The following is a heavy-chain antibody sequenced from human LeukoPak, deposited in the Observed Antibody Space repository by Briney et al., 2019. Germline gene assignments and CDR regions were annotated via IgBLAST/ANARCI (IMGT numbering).Heavy chain of an antibody. CDR1: GGSFSGYY. Sequence: MTSETLSLTCAVYGGSFSGYYWNWIRQPPGKGLEWIGEINHSGSTNYNPSLKSRVTLSVDTSKNQISLKLNSVTAADTAVYYCATHWLEATKTYSYWFDPWGQGTLVTVSS. D-gene: IGHD1/OR15-1a*01. V-gene: IGHV4-34*01. CDR3: ATHWLEATKTYSYWFDP. J-gene: IGHJ5*02. CDR2: INHSGST.